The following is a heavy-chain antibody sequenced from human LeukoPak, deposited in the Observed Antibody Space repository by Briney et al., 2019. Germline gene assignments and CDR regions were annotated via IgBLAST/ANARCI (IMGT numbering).Heavy chain of an antibody. J-gene: IGHJ3*02. V-gene: IGHV3-23*01. Sequence: QPGGSLRLSCAASGFTFSSYGMSWVRQAPGKGLEWVSAMSRSGASTYYADSVKGRFTISRDNSKNTLYLQMNSLRAEDTAVFYCAKDRDDYVWGSYLGAFDIWGQGTMVTVSS. CDR1: GFTFSSYG. CDR2: MSRSGAST. CDR3: AKDRDDYVWGSYLGAFDI. D-gene: IGHD3-16*01.